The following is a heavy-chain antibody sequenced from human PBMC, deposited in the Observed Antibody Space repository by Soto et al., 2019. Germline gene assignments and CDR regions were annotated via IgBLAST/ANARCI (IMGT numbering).Heavy chain of an antibody. Sequence: QVQLQESGPELLKPSQTLSLTCTVSGDSITRGGYYWSWIRQHPGKGLEWIGFIYYSGITYYKPSLKSRLTILLDPSKNQFYLKLTSMTAADTAVYYCARRAKFGEFGADLFDPWGQGTVVTVSS. CDR3: ARRAKFGEFGADLFDP. V-gene: IGHV4-31*03. CDR1: GDSITRGGYY. CDR2: IYYSGIT. D-gene: IGHD3-10*01. J-gene: IGHJ5*02.